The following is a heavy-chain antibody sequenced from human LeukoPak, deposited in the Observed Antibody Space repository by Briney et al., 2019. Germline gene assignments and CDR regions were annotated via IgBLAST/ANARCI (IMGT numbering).Heavy chain of an antibody. Sequence: AETLSLTCTVSGGSISSYYWSWIRQPPGKGLEWIGYIYYSGSTNYNPSLKSRVTISVDTSKNQFSLKLSSVTAADTAVYYCARAVTYYYGSGSYTDFDYWGQGTLVTVSS. CDR2: IYYSGST. J-gene: IGHJ4*02. V-gene: IGHV4-59*01. D-gene: IGHD3-10*01. CDR3: ARAVTYYYGSGSYTDFDY. CDR1: GGSISSYY.